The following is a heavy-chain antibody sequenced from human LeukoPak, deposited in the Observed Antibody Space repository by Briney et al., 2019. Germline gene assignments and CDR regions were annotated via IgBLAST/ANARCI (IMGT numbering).Heavy chain of an antibody. V-gene: IGHV3-23*01. CDR1: GFTFPTYA. CDR3: AQLRAAAGTYV. CDR2: ITTSAGST. Sequence: GGSLRLSCAASGFTFPTYAMSWVRQAPGKGLESISCITTSAGSTYYAESVRGRFTISRDNSKNTLYLQMNSLSAEDTAVFYCAQLRAAAGTYVWGRGTLVTVSS. J-gene: IGHJ4*02. D-gene: IGHD6-19*01.